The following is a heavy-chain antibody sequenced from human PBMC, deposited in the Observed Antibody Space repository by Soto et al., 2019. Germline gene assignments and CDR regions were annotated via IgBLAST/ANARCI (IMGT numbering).Heavy chain of an antibody. CDR3: ASESEDLTSNFDS. CDR1: GFTFSRYS. J-gene: IGHJ4*02. Sequence: DVQLVESGGGLVRPGGSLRLSCGASGFTFSRYSMNWVRQAPGKGLEWVSSISSTTNYIYYADSMKGRFTVSRDNAKNSVYLDMNSLSAKDTAVYYCASESEDLTSNFDSWGQGTLVTVSS. CDR2: ISSTTNYI. V-gene: IGHV3-21*01.